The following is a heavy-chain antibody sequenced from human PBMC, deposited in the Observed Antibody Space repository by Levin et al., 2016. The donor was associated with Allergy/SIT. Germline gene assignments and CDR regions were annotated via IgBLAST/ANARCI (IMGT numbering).Heavy chain of an antibody. J-gene: IGHJ6*02. CDR3: ARFQLSSWYFSGMDV. V-gene: IGHV3-48*01. Sequence: GESLKISCVASGFYFSDYEMNWVRQAPGKGLEWVSYISSSSSTIYYADSVKGRFTISRDNAKNSLYLQLNSLRAEDTAVYYCARFQLSSWYFSGMDVWGQGTTVTVSS. CDR1: GFYFSDYE. D-gene: IGHD6-13*01. CDR2: ISSSSSTI.